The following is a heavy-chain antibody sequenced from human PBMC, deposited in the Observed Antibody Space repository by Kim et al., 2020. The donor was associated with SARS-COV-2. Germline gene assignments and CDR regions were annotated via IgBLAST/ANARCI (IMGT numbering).Heavy chain of an antibody. J-gene: IGHJ4*02. CDR3: AKEEIAARRSPPFDY. Sequence: DSVKGRFTISRDNSKNTLYLQMNSLRAEDTAVYYCAKEEIAARRSPPFDYWGQGTLVTVSS. V-gene: IGHV3-23*01. D-gene: IGHD6-6*01.